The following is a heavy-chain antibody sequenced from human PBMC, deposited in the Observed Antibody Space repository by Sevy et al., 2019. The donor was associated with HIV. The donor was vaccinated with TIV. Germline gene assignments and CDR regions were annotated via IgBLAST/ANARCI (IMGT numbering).Heavy chain of an antibody. D-gene: IGHD3-10*01. V-gene: IGHV3-9*03. CDR1: GFTFDDYA. J-gene: IGHJ6*02. CDR2: ISWNSGSI. Sequence: GGSLRLSCAASGFTFDDYAMHWVRQAPGKGLEWVSGISWNSGSIGYADSVKGRFTISRDNAKKSRYLQMNSLRAEDMAMYYCAKEGSSVRFGELFKTPTYYYYYGMDVWGQGTTVTVSS. CDR3: AKEGSSVRFGELFKTPTYYYYYGMDV.